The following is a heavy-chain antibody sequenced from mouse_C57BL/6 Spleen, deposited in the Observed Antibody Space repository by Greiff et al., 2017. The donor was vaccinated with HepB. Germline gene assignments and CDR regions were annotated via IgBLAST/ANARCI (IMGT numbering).Heavy chain of an antibody. Sequence: EVKLQESGPGLVKPSQSLSLTCSVTGYSITSGYYWNWIRQFPGNKLEWMGYISYDGSNNYNPSLKNRISITRDTSKNQFFLKLNSVTTEDTATYYCASSIYYGSRGGFAYWGQGTLVTVSA. V-gene: IGHV3-6*01. J-gene: IGHJ3*01. CDR2: ISYDGSN. CDR3: ASSIYYGSRGGFAY. CDR1: GYSITSGYY. D-gene: IGHD1-1*01.